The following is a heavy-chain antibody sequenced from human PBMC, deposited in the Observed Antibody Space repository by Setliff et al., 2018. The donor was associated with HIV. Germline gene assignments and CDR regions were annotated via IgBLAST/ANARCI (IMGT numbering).Heavy chain of an antibody. J-gene: IGHJ4*02. CDR1: GFTFISYG. V-gene: IGHV3-23*01. CDR3: AKVHYYGSGNCYRIFDY. D-gene: IGHD3-10*01. CDR2: ISGSGSST. Sequence: GGSLRLSCAASGFTFISYGMSWVRQAPGKGLEWVSSISGSGSSTYYADSVKGRFTISRDNSKNTLYLQMDSLRAEDTAVYYCAKVHYYGSGNCYRIFDYWGQGTLVTVSS.